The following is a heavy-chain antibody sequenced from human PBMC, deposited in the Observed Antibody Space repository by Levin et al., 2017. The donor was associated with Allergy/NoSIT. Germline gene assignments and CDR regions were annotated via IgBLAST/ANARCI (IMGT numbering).Heavy chain of an antibody. D-gene: IGHD3-10*01. CDR1: GFTFSSYA. CDR3: AKDPIPRGRGIHYFDY. CDR2: ISDSGGTT. J-gene: IGHJ4*02. Sequence: SGGSLRLSCAASGFTFSSYAMSWVRQAPGKGLEWVSAISDSGGTTYYADSVKGRFTISRDNSKNTLYLQMNSLRAEDTAVYYCAKDPIPRGRGIHYFDYWGQGTLVTVSS. V-gene: IGHV3-23*01.